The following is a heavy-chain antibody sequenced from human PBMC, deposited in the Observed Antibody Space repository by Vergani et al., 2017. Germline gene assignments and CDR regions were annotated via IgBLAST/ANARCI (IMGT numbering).Heavy chain of an antibody. V-gene: IGHV4-39*07. CDR3: ARVXRYYDYVWGSYRYDPFDY. Sequence: QLQLQESGPGLVKPSETLSLTCTVSGGSISSSSYYWGWIRQPPGKGLEWIGSIYYSGSTYYNPSLKSRVTISVDTSKNQFSLKLSSVTAADTAVYYCARVXRYYDYVWGSYRYDPFDYWGQGSLVTVSS. CDR2: IYYSGST. D-gene: IGHD3-16*02. J-gene: IGHJ4*02. CDR1: GGSISSSSYY.